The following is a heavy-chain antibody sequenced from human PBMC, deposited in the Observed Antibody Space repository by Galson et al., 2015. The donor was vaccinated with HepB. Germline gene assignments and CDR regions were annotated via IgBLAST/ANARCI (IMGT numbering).Heavy chain of an antibody. CDR1: GYTFTSYA. CDR3: TKGPRGGPMDV. CDR2: INTNTGNP. Sequence: SVKVSCKASGYTFTSYAMNWVRQAPGQGLEWMGWINTNTGNPTYAQGFTGRFVFSLDTSVSTAYLQISSLKAEDTAVYYCTKGPRGGPMDVWGKGTTVTVSS. D-gene: IGHD3-10*01. J-gene: IGHJ6*03. V-gene: IGHV7-4-1*02.